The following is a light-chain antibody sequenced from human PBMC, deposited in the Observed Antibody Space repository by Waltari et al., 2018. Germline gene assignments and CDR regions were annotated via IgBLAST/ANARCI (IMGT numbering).Light chain of an antibody. CDR2: DND. CDR3: GTWNIGLSLWV. Sequence: QSVLTQPPSVSAAPGQKVTISCSGSFTNLGNGHISWYQQLPGAAPKLPIYDNDKRPSGPPDRFAASNSGTSATLGITGVQTGDEADYYCGTWNIGLSLWVFGGGTRLTVL. J-gene: IGLJ3*02. CDR1: FTNLGNGH. V-gene: IGLV1-51*01.